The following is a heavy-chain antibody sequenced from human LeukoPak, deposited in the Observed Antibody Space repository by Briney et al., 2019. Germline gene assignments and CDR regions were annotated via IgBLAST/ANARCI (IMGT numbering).Heavy chain of an antibody. J-gene: IGHJ4*02. V-gene: IGHV1-3*01. CDR1: GYTFTNFA. Sequence: GASVKVSCKASGYTFTNFAIHWVRQAPGQRLEWMGWVSAGSGNTKYSQKLQGRVTITRDTSASTAYMELSSLRPEDTAVYYCARDYGYSLLFYWGQGTLVTVSS. CDR2: VSAGSGNT. CDR3: ARDYGYSLLFY. D-gene: IGHD5-18*01.